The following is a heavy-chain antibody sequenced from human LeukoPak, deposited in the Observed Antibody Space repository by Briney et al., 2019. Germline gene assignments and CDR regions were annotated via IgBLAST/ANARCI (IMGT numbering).Heavy chain of an antibody. CDR3: ARVDVRRGWYFEGEYYFDY. CDR1: GGSFSGYY. Sequence: PSETLSLTCAVYGGSFSGYYWSWIRQPPGKGLEWIGEINHSGSTNYNPSLKSRVTISVDTSKNQFSLKLSSVTAADTAVYYCARVDVRRGWYFEGEYYFDYWGQGTLVTVSS. CDR2: INHSGST. J-gene: IGHJ4*02. V-gene: IGHV4-34*01. D-gene: IGHD6-19*01.